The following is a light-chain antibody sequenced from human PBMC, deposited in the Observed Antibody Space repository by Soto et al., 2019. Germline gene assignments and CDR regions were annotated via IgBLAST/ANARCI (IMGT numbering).Light chain of an antibody. J-gene: IGKJ2*01. CDR3: QQYNSYSYT. CDR2: KAS. CDR1: QSISSW. Sequence: DIQMTQSPSTLSASVGDRVTITCRASQSISSWLAWYQQKPGKAPKLLIYKASSLESGVPSRFSGSGSGTKFTLTISSLQPDDFATYCCQQYNSYSYTFGHGTKLEIK. V-gene: IGKV1-5*03.